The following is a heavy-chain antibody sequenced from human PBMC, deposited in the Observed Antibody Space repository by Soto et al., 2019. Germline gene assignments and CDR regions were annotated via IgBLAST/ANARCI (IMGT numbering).Heavy chain of an antibody. CDR1: GDSISRSHW. J-gene: IGHJ4*02. Sequence: QVQLQESGPGLVRPSGALSVTCAVSGDSISRSHWWSWVRQSPGKGLEWIGEISHSGITNYNPSLKSRVTISGDKSKNQLALKLTSVTAADTAVYYWARVRYDRSGVDHWGQGTLVSVSS. V-gene: IGHV4-4*02. CDR3: ARVRYDRSGVDH. CDR2: ISHSGIT. D-gene: IGHD3-22*01.